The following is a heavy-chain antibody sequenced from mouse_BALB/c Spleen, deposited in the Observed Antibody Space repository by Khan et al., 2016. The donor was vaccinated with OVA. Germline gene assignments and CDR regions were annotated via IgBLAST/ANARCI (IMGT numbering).Heavy chain of an antibody. Sequence: QIQLVQSGPELKKPGETVKISCKASGYTFTNYGINWVKQAPGKGLKWMGWINTNTGEPTYAEEFKGRFAFSLETSASTAYLQLNNLKNEDTATYFCARGKYYGSNSWFAYWGQGTLVTGSA. V-gene: IGHV9-3*02. CDR3: ARGKYYGSNSWFAY. D-gene: IGHD1-1*01. J-gene: IGHJ3*01. CDR1: GYTFTNYG. CDR2: INTNTGEP.